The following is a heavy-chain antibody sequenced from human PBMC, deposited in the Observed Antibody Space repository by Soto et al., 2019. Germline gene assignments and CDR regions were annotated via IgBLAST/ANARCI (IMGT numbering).Heavy chain of an antibody. V-gene: IGHV3-23*01. Sequence: GGSLRLSCVGSGIEFSNYAMSWVRQAPGKGLEWVSIVSASGRSRYHADSVKGRFTISRDNSKNTLYLHMTNLRAEDTAVYYCARGSTDSYPGSRIFDFWGRGTLVTV. CDR2: VSASGRSR. D-gene: IGHD3-10*01. CDR1: GIEFSNYA. CDR3: ARGSTDSYPGSRIFDF. J-gene: IGHJ4*02.